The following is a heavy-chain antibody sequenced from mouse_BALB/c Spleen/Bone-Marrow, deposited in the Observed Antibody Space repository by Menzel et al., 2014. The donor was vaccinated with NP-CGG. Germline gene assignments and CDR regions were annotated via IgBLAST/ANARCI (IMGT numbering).Heavy chain of an antibody. CDR1: GYTFSSYW. CDR3: ARKGNYPAWFAY. J-gene: IGHJ3*01. V-gene: IGHV1-9*01. CDR2: ILPGSGST. Sequence: QVQLQQSGAELMKPGASVKISCKATGYTFSSYWIGWVKQRPGHGLEWIGEILPGSGSTNYNEKFKGKATFTADTSSNTAYMQPSSLTSEDSAVYYCARKGNYPAWFAYWGQGTLVTVSA. D-gene: IGHD2-1*01.